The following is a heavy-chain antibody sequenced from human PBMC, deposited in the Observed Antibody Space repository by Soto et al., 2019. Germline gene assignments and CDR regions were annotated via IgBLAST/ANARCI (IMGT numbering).Heavy chain of an antibody. V-gene: IGHV3-21*01. Sequence: EVQLVESGAGLDKPGGSLRLSCAASGFTFSSYSMNWVRQAPGKGLEWVSSISSSSSYIYYADAMKGRFTISRDKAKIAVYLQMNSLKAEDTAVYYCASDVYRGDSCYSTCFDYWGQGTLVTVSS. CDR1: GFTFSSYS. CDR2: ISSSSSYI. J-gene: IGHJ4*02. D-gene: IGHD2-15*01. CDR3: ASDVYRGDSCYSTCFDY.